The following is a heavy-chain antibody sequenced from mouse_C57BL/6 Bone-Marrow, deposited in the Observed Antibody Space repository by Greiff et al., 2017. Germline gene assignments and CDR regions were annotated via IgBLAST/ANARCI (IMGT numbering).Heavy chain of an antibody. J-gene: IGHJ3*01. CDR3: ARFNYDCSWFAY. V-gene: IGHV5-4*03. CDR2: ISDGGSYT. Sequence: EVKLVESGGGLVKPGGSLKLSCAASGFTFSSYAMSWVRQTPEKRLEWVATISDGGSYTYYPDNVKGRFTISRDNAKNNLYLQMSHLKSEDTAMYYCARFNYDCSWFAYWGQGTLVTVSA. CDR1: GFTFSSYA. D-gene: IGHD2-1*01.